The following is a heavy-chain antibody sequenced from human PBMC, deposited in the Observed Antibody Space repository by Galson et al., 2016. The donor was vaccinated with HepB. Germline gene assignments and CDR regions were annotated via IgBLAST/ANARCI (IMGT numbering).Heavy chain of an antibody. Sequence: SLRLSCAASGFTFRNYGMTWVRQAPGKGLEVVSSISRSGDSTDYADSVKGRSTTSRDNSKNTLSLQMNSLTADDTAIYYCVQGSTAPAVWGKGTTVTVSS. V-gene: IGHV3-23*01. J-gene: IGHJ6*04. D-gene: IGHD2-2*01. CDR1: GFTFRNYG. CDR2: ISRSGDST. CDR3: VQGSTAPAV.